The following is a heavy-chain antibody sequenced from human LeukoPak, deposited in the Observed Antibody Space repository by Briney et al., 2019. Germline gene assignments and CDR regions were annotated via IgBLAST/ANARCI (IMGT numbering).Heavy chain of an antibody. CDR3: ARDRVDTAMGTNFDY. D-gene: IGHD5-18*01. CDR1: GFIFSDYY. V-gene: IGHV3-11*06. CDR2: ISSSSSYT. J-gene: IGHJ4*02. Sequence: GGSLRLSCAASGFIFSDYYMSWIRQAPGKGLEWVSYISSSSSYTNYADSVKGRFTISGDNAKNSVYLQMNSLRAEDTAVYFCARDRVDTAMGTNFDYWGQGTLVAVSS.